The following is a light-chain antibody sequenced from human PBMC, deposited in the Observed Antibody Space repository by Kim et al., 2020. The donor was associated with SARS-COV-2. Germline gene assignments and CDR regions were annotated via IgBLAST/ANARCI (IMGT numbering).Light chain of an antibody. J-gene: IGLJ2*01. CDR3: SSYTTSSTVV. CDR2: DVT. V-gene: IGLV2-14*04. CDR1: SSDVGGYNF. Sequence: GQSITISCTGTSSDVGGYNFVSWYHQHPGKAPKLMIYDVTRRPSGVSNRFSGSKSGNTASLTISGLQAEDEADYYCSSYTTSSTVVFGGGTKVTVL.